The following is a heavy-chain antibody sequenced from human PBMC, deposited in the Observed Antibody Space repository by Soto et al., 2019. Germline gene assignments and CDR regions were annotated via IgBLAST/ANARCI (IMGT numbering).Heavy chain of an antibody. Sequence: GGSLRLSCAASGFTFSSYAMSWVRQAPGKGLEWVSAISGSGGSTYYADSVKGRFTISRDNSKNTLYLQMNSLRAEDTAVYYCATISIHPNGMDVWGQGTTVTVSS. CDR1: GFTFSSYA. D-gene: IGHD2-21*01. CDR3: ATISIHPNGMDV. J-gene: IGHJ6*02. V-gene: IGHV3-23*01. CDR2: ISGSGGST.